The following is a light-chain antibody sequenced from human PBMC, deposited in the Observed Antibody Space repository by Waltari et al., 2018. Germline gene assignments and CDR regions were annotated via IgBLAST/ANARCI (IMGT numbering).Light chain of an antibody. V-gene: IGLV6-57*04. CDR2: EDN. J-gene: IGLJ2*01. CDR3: QSYDGSSVV. CDR1: RDRIATFY. Sequence: NFMLTQPHSMSESPGKTVIISCTRSRDRIATFYVPWFQQRPGSAPTTVIFEDNQRPSGVPDRFSGSIDSSSNSASLTISGLKPEDEADYYCQSYDGSSVVFGGGTKLTVL.